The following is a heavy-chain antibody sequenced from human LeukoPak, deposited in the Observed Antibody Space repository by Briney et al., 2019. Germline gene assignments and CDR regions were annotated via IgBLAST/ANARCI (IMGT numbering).Heavy chain of an antibody. CDR3: GHCTTTSCYAGGH. CDR2: ISSSSTYI. V-gene: IGHV3-21*01. J-gene: IGHJ4*02. CDR1: GFTFSSYS. D-gene: IGHD2-2*01. Sequence: GGSLRLSCAASGFTFSSYSMNWVRQAPGKGLEWVSSISSSSTYIYYADLVKGRFTISRDNAKNSLYLQMNSLSAEDTAVYYCGHCTTTSCYAGGHWGQGTLVTVSS.